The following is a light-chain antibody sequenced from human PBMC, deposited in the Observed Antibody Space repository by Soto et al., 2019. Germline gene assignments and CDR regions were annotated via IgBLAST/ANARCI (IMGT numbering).Light chain of an antibody. Sequence: DIQMTQSPSTLSASVGDRVTITCRASQSINRWVAWYQQKPGKAPKLLIYKASSLESGVPLRFSGSGYGTEFALTIISLQPDDFATYHCQQYDSYPLTFGGGTKVEMK. CDR3: QQYDSYPLT. CDR2: KAS. J-gene: IGKJ4*01. CDR1: QSINRW. V-gene: IGKV1-5*03.